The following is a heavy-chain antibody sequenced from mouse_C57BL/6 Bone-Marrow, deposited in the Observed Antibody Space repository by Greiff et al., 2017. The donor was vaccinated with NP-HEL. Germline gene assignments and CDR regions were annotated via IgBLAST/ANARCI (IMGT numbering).Heavy chain of an antibody. D-gene: IGHD2-3*01. CDR3: ARSIGYFYAMDY. CDR2: IDPSDSYT. V-gene: IGHV1-69*01. J-gene: IGHJ4*01. Sequence: QVQLKQPGAELVMPGASVKLSCKASGYTFTSYWMHWVKQRPGQGLEWIGEIDPSDSYTNYNQKFKGKSTLTGDKSSSTAYMQLSSLTSEDSAVYYCARSIGYFYAMDYWGQGTSVTVSS. CDR1: GYTFTSYW.